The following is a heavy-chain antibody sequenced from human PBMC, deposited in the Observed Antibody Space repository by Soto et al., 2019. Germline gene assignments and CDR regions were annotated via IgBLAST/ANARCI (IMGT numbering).Heavy chain of an antibody. D-gene: IGHD2-8*01. CDR1: GFTFSSYE. CDR2: VSSSGSTI. CDR3: ARDKYATSTEYYFDY. Sequence: GGSLRLSCAASGFTFSSYEMNWVRQAPGKGLEWASYVSSSGSTIYYADSVKGRFTISRDNAKNSLYLQMNSLRAEDTAVYYCARDKYATSTEYYFDYWGQGTLVTVSS. V-gene: IGHV3-48*03. J-gene: IGHJ4*02.